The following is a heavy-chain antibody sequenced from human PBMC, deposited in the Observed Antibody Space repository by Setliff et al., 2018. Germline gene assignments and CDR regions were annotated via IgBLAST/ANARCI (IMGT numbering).Heavy chain of an antibody. D-gene: IGHD1-26*01. J-gene: IGHJ4*02. CDR3: AIPSSGNFYFDY. Sequence: WASVKVSCKAPGGTFSSYAITWVRQAPGQGLEWMGGIIPIFGTAKYAQKFQGRVTITADQSTRTAYMELSSLRSEDTAVYYCAIPSSGNFYFDYWGQGTLVTVSS. CDR1: GGTFSSYA. V-gene: IGHV1-69*13. CDR2: IIPIFGTA.